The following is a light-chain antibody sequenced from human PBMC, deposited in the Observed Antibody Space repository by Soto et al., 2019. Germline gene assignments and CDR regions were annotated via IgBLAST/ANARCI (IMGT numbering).Light chain of an antibody. V-gene: IGKV3-11*01. CDR3: QQCTNWPWT. J-gene: IGKJ1*01. CDR1: QSVRSY. CDR2: EAS. Sequence: EIVLTQSPGTLSLSPGEKATLSCRASQSVRSYLVWYQQKPGQAPRLVMYEASTRATGIPARFSGGGSGPDFTLTISSLEPEDSAVYYCQQCTNWPWTFGQGTKVEIK.